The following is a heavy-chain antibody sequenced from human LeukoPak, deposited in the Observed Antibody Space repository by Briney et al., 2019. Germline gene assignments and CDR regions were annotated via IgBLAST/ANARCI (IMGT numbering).Heavy chain of an antibody. J-gene: IGHJ2*01. Sequence: SEILSLTCTVSGGSISTYYWSWIRQPPGKGLEWIGYIYYSGSTNYNPSLKSRVTISVDTSKNQFSLKLSSVTAADTAVYYCARDRQYWYFDLWGRGTLVTVSS. CDR3: ARDRQYWYFDL. CDR2: IYYSGST. CDR1: GGSISTYY. V-gene: IGHV4-59*01.